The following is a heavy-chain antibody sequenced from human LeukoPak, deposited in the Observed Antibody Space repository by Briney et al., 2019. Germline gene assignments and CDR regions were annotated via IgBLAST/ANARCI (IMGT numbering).Heavy chain of an antibody. CDR3: ARDPGQQLFSGPFN. Sequence: GGSLRLSCAASGFTFSSYAMSWVRQAPGKGLEWVSAISGSGGSTYYADSVKGRFTISRDNSKNTLYLQMNSLRAEDTAVYYCARDPGQQLFSGPFNWGQGTLVTVSS. V-gene: IGHV3-23*01. CDR1: GFTFSSYA. CDR2: ISGSGGST. D-gene: IGHD6-13*01. J-gene: IGHJ4*02.